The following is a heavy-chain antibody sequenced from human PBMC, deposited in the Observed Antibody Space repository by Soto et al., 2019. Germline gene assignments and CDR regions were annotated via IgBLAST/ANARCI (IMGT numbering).Heavy chain of an antibody. CDR1: GFTFTSSA. CDR2: IVVGSGNT. CDR3: AADNYGDYVPYYYGMDV. V-gene: IGHV1-58*01. Sequence: SVKVSCKASGFTFTSSAVQWVRQARGQRLEWIGWIVVGSGNTNYAQKFQERVTITRDMSTSTAYMELSSLRSEDTAVYYCAADNYGDYVPYYYGMDVWGQGTTVTVSS. D-gene: IGHD4-17*01. J-gene: IGHJ6*02.